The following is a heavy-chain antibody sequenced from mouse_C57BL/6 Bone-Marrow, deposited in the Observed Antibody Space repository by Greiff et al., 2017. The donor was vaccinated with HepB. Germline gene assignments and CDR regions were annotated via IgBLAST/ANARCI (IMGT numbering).Heavy chain of an antibody. V-gene: IGHV1-7*01. CDR3: ARRRGDGPAWFAN. CDR2: INPTTTST. J-gene: IGHJ3*01. D-gene: IGHD2-3*01. CDR1: GYNFLNYW. Sequence: QVQLQQSGAELAKPGASVKMSCRASGYNFLNYWIHWIKQRPGQGLEWIGYINPTTTSTKYNQKFQDKATLTADKSSSTAYIQLISLTSEDSAVYYCARRRGDGPAWFANWGWGTGITVSA.